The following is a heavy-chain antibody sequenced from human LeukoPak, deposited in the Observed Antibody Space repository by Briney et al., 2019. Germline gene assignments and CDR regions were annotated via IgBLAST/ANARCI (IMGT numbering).Heavy chain of an antibody. V-gene: IGHV4-59*01. Sequence: SETLSLTCTVSGGSISSYYWSWIRQPPGKGLERIGYIYYSGSTNYNPSLKSRVTISVDTSKNQFSLKLSSVTAADTAVYYCARDNSGWDAFDIWGQGTMVTVSS. D-gene: IGHD3-22*01. CDR1: GGSISSYY. CDR3: ARDNSGWDAFDI. CDR2: IYYSGST. J-gene: IGHJ3*02.